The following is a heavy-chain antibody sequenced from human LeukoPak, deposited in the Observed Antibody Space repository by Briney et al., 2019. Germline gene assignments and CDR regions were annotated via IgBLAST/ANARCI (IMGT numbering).Heavy chain of an antibody. J-gene: IGHJ1*01. V-gene: IGHV1-46*01. CDR2: INPSGSSA. CDR1: GYSFTSYY. Sequence: ASVKVSCKASGYSFTSYYMHWVRQAPGQGLEWMGFINPSGSSAAYAQKFQGRLTMTRDMFTSTDYMELTSLTSDDTAVYYCARPSYDSSDYEYFQHWGQGTLVTVSS. D-gene: IGHD3-22*01. CDR3: ARPSYDSSDYEYFQH.